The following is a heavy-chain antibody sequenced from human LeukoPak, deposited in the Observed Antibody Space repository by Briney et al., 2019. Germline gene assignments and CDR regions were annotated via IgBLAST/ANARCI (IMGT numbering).Heavy chain of an antibody. CDR3: ARRDLGYAFDI. D-gene: IGHD3-16*01. CDR2: ISAYNGNT. CDR1: GYTFTGYY. V-gene: IGHV1-18*04. Sequence: ASVKVSCKASGYTFTGYYMHWVRQAPGQGLEWMGWISAYNGNTNYAQKLQGRVTMTTDTSTSTAYMELRSLRSDDTAVYYCARRDLGYAFDIWGQGTMVTVSS. J-gene: IGHJ3*02.